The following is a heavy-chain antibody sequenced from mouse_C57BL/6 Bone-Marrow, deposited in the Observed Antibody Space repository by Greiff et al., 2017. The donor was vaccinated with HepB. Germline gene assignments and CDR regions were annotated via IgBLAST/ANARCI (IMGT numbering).Heavy chain of an antibody. V-gene: IGHV1-53*01. CDR2: INPSNGGT. J-gene: IGHJ2*01. CDR1: GYTLTSYW. D-gene: IGHD2-1*01. CDR3: ARALLLDY. Sequence: QVQLQQPGTELVKPGASVKLSCKASGYTLTSYWMHWVKQRPGQGLEWIGNINPSNGGTNYNEKFKSKATLTVDKYYSTAYTQLSSLTSEDAAVYYSARALLLDYWGKGTTRTVYS.